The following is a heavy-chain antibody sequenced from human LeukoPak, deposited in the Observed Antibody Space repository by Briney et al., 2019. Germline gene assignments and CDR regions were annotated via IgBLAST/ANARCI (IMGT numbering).Heavy chain of an antibody. Sequence: GRSPRLSCAASGFTFSSYGMDWGRQAPGKGLERVAFIRYDGSNKYYADSVKGRFTISRDNSKNTLYLQMNSLRAEDTAVYYCAKDEFGDMDVWGKGTTVTVSS. CDR3: AKDEFGDMDV. CDR2: IRYDGSNK. J-gene: IGHJ6*03. D-gene: IGHD3-3*01. CDR1: GFTFSSYG. V-gene: IGHV3-30*02.